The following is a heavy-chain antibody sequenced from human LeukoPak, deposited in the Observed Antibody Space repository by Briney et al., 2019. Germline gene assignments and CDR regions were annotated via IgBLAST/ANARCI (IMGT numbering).Heavy chain of an antibody. CDR2: IYYSGST. V-gene: IGHV4-59*01. J-gene: IGHJ6*03. Sequence: SETLSLTCTVSGGSISTYYWSWIRQPPGKGLEWIGYIYYSGSTNYNPSLKSRVTISVDTSKDQFSLKLSSVTAADTAVYYCARSVEGYCSGGSCYSYYYYMDVWGKGTTVTVSS. CDR1: GGSISTYY. CDR3: ARSVEGYCSGGSCYSYYYYMDV. D-gene: IGHD2-15*01.